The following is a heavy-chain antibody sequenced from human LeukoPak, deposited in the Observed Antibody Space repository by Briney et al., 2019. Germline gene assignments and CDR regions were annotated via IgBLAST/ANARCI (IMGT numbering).Heavy chain of an antibody. V-gene: IGHV3-33*01. CDR1: GFTFSSDG. CDR3: ARGDCSSTSCYPSFDY. J-gene: IGHJ4*02. D-gene: IGHD2-2*01. Sequence: PGRSLRLSCAASGFTFSSDGMHWVRQAPGKGLEWVAVIWYDGSNKYYADSVKGRFTISRDNSKNTLYLQMNSLRAEDTAVYYRARGDCSSTSCYPSFDYWGQGTLVTVSS. CDR2: IWYDGSNK.